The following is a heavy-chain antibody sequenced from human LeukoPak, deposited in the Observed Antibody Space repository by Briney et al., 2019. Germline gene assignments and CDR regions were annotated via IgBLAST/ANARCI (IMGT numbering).Heavy chain of an antibody. CDR3: ARDSDTAMVIPYYFDY. J-gene: IGHJ4*02. D-gene: IGHD5-18*01. CDR2: INPNSGGT. V-gene: IGHV1-2*04. CDR1: GYTFSGYY. Sequence: ASVKVSCKASGYTFSGYYMHWVRQAPGQGLEWMGWINPNSGGTNYAQKFQGWVTMTRDTSISTAYMELSRLRSDDTAVYYCARDSDTAMVIPYYFDYWGQGTLVTVSS.